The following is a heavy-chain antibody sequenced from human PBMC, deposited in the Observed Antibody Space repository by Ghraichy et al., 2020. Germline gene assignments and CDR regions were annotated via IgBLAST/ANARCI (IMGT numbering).Heavy chain of an antibody. J-gene: IGHJ4*02. Sequence: GKSLNISCAASGFTFSSYGMHWVRQAPGKGLEWVAFIRYDGSNKYYADSVKGRFTISRDNSKNTLYLQMNSLRAEDTAVYYCAKDQHSSGWYLDYWGQGTLVTVSS. CDR3: AKDQHSSGWYLDY. CDR2: IRYDGSNK. D-gene: IGHD6-19*01. CDR1: GFTFSSYG. V-gene: IGHV3-30*02.